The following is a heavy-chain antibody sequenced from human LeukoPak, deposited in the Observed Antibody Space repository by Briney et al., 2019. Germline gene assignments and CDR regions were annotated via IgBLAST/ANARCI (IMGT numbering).Heavy chain of an antibody. Sequence: GRSLRLSCAASGFTFSSYGMHWVRQAPGKGLEWVAVISYDGSNKYYADSVKGRFTISRDNTENTLYLQMNSLRAEDTAVYYCARGVTEQGYDFWGQGTLVTVSS. V-gene: IGHV3-30*03. CDR1: GFTFSSYG. CDR2: ISYDGSNK. CDR3: ARGVTEQGYDF. D-gene: IGHD1-14*01. J-gene: IGHJ4*02.